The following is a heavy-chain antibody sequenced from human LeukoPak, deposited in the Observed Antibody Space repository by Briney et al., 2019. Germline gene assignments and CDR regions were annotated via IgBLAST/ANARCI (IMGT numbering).Heavy chain of an antibody. Sequence: GVSLRLSCAASGFTVSSNFMSWLRQAPGKGLEWVSVIYSGGTTYYADSVKGRFTISRDNSKNTLYLQMNSLRAEDTAMYYCARDGYGNNYMDVWGKGTTVTVSS. CDR2: IYSGGTT. J-gene: IGHJ6*03. V-gene: IGHV3-53*01. D-gene: IGHD1/OR15-1a*01. CDR3: ARDGYGNNYMDV. CDR1: GFTVSSNF.